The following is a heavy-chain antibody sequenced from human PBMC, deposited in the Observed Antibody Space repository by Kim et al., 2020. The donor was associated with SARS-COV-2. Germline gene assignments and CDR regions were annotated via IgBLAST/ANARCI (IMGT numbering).Heavy chain of an antibody. CDR1: GGSISSSSYY. CDR3: ARHCSGIEIKEVVIHPMAFDI. J-gene: IGHJ3*02. Sequence: SETLSLTCTVSGGSISSSSYYWGWIRQPPWKGLEWIGSLYYSGSTYYNPSLKSRVTISVDTSKNQFSLKLSSVTAADTAVYYCARHCSGIEIKEVVIHPMAFDIWGQGTMVTVSS. D-gene: IGHD3-22*01. V-gene: IGHV4-39*01. CDR2: LYYSGST.